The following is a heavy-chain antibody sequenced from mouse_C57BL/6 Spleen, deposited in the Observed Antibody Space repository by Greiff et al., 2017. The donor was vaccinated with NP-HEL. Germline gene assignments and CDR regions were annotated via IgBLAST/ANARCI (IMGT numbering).Heavy chain of an antibody. V-gene: IGHV1-47*01. CDR3: ARGGLRRNYYAMDY. D-gene: IGHD2-4*01. J-gene: IGHJ4*01. CDR2: FHPYNDDT. CDR1: GYTFTTYP. Sequence: VMLVESGAELVKPGASVKMSCKASGYTFTTYPIEWMKQNHGKSLEWIGNFHPYNDDTKYNEKFKGKATLTVEKSSSTVYLELSRLTSDDSAVYYCARGGLRRNYYAMDYWGQGTSVTVSS.